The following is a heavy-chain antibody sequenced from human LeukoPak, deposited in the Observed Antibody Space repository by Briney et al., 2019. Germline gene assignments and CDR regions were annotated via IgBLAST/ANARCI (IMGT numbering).Heavy chain of an antibody. CDR2: ISWNSGSI. V-gene: IGHV3-9*01. CDR1: GFTFDYYA. J-gene: IGHJ6*02. CDR3: AKDIGYYYGMDV. Sequence: GRSLRLSCAASGFTFDYYAMHWVPHAPGKGLERLSAISWNSGSIVYAYSVKGRFTISRDNAKNSLYLQMNSLRAEDTALYYCAKDIGYYYGMDVWGQGTTVTVSS.